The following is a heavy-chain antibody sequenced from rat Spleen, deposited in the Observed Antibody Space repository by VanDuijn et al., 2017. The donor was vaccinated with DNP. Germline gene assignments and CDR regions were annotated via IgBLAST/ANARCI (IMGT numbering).Heavy chain of an antibody. CDR2: ITYDGSKT. D-gene: IGHD4-3*01. CDR1: GFTFSDYN. Sequence: EVQLVESGGGLVQSGRSLKVSCAASGFTFSDYNMAWVRQAPKKGLEWVATITYDGSKTYYRDSVKGRFTISRDNAKSTLYLQMNSLRSEDMATYYCARWYNSGYYFDYWGQGVMVTVSS. V-gene: IGHV5S10*01. CDR3: ARWYNSGYYFDY. J-gene: IGHJ2*01.